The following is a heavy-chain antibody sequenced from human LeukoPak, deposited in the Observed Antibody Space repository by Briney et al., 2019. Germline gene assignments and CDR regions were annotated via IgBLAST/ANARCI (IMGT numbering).Heavy chain of an antibody. V-gene: IGHV3-74*01. CDR2: INNDGGVT. CDR3: ARTGWFDP. J-gene: IGHJ5*02. CDR1: GFTFSSYW. D-gene: IGHD3-10*01. Sequence: GGSLRLSCAASGFTFSSYWMHRVRQAPGKGLVWVSRINNDGGVTTYADSVKGRFTISRDNAKNTLYLQMNSLRAEDTAVYYCARTGWFDPWGQGTLVAVSS.